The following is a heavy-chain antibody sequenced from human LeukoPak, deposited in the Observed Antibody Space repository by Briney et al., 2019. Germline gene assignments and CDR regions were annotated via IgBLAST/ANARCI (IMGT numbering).Heavy chain of an antibody. CDR1: GFTFSSYA. Sequence: PGGSLRLSCAASGFTFSSYAMHWVRQAPGKGLEWVAVISYDGSNKYYADSVKGRFTISRDNSKNTLYLQMNSLRAEDTAVYYCARTGSYYGEDYWGQGTLVTVSS. V-gene: IGHV3-30-3*01. J-gene: IGHJ4*02. CDR3: ARTGSYYGEDY. CDR2: ISYDGSNK. D-gene: IGHD1-26*01.